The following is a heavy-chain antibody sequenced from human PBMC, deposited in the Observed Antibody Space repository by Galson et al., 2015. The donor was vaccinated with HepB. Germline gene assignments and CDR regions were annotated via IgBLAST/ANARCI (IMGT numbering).Heavy chain of an antibody. CDR1: GFTFSSYW. CDR2: INSDGSST. V-gene: IGHV3-74*01. CDR3: ASLVVVAPNYYYYGMDV. D-gene: IGHD2-15*01. Sequence: SLRLSCAASGFTFSSYWMHWVRQAPGKGLVWVSRINSDGSSTSYADSVKGRFTISRDNAKNTLYLQMNSLRAEDTAVYYCASLVVVAPNYYYYGMDVWGQGTTVTVSS. J-gene: IGHJ6*02.